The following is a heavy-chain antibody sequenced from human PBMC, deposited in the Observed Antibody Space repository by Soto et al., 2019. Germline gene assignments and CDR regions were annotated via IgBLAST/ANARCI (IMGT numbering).Heavy chain of an antibody. Sequence: QVQLVQSGAEVKKPGASVKVSCKASGYTFTSYGISWVRQAPGQGLEWMAWISAYNGNTNYAEKLQGRVTMTTDTSTSTAYRELRSLRSDDTAVYYWARWGSGTYLLDYWGQGTLVTVSS. CDR2: ISAYNGNT. V-gene: IGHV1-18*01. J-gene: IGHJ4*02. D-gene: IGHD3-10*01. CDR3: ARWGSGTYLLDY. CDR1: GYTFTSYG.